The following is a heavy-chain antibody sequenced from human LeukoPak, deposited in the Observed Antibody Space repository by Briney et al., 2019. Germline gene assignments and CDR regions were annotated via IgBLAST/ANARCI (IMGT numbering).Heavy chain of an antibody. Sequence: GGSLRLSCAASGFTFSSYAMHWVRQAPGKGLEWVAVISYDGSNKYYADSVKGRFTISRDNSKNTLYLQMNSLRAEDTAVYYCAREFQLAEYYFDYWGQGTPVTVSS. CDR3: AREFQLAEYYFDY. V-gene: IGHV3-30*04. CDR1: GFTFSSYA. D-gene: IGHD6-19*01. CDR2: ISYDGSNK. J-gene: IGHJ4*02.